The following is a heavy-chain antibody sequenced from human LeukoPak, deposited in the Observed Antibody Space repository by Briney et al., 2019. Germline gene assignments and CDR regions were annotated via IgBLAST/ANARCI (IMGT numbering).Heavy chain of an antibody. D-gene: IGHD6-6*01. CDR1: GFTFSSYG. CDR3: ARGGSSSSYYYYYGVDV. V-gene: IGHV3-30*19. J-gene: IGHJ6*02. Sequence: GGSLRLSCAASGFTFSSYGMHWVRQAPGKGLKWVAVISSDGSNKYYADSVKGRFTISRDNSKNTLYLQTNSLRAEDTAVYYCARGGSSSSYYYYYGVDVWGQGTTVTVSS. CDR2: ISSDGSNK.